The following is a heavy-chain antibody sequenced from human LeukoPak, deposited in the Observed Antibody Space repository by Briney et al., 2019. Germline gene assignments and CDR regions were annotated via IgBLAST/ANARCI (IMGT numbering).Heavy chain of an antibody. Sequence: PGGSLRLSRAASGFSFSNYWMSWVRQAPGKGLEWVANIKEDGSEKYYVDSVKGRFTISRDNARNSLYLQMNSLRAEDTAVYYCASGRQLGYWGQGTLVTVS. CDR2: IKEDGSEK. D-gene: IGHD6-13*01. V-gene: IGHV3-7*01. CDR1: GFSFSNYW. J-gene: IGHJ4*02. CDR3: ASGRQLGY.